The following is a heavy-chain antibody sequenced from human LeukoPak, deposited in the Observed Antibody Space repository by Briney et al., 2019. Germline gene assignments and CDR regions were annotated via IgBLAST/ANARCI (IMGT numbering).Heavy chain of an antibody. V-gene: IGHV3-23*01. Sequence: PGGSLRLSCAASGFTFSSDGMSWVRQAPGKGLEWVSAISGSGGSTYYADSVKGRFTISRDNSKNTLYLQMNSLRAEDTAVYYCAKITDYYDSSGYSFEWFDPWGQGTLVIVSS. CDR1: GFTFSSDG. CDR3: AKITDYYDSSGYSFEWFDP. D-gene: IGHD3-22*01. J-gene: IGHJ5*02. CDR2: ISGSGGST.